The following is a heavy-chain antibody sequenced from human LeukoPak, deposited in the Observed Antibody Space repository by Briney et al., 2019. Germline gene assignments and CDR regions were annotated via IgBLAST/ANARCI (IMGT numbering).Heavy chain of an antibody. V-gene: IGHV3-23*01. J-gene: IGHJ6*03. CDR1: GFTFSSYA. Sequence: GGSLRLSCAASGFTFSSYAMSWVRQAPGKGLEWVSAISGSGGSTYYADSVKGRFTISRDNSKNTLYLQMNSLRAEDTAVYYCARDPYSGSYGNYYYYFMDVWGKGTTVTISS. CDR3: ARDPYSGSYGNYYYYFMDV. D-gene: IGHD1-26*01. CDR2: ISGSGGST.